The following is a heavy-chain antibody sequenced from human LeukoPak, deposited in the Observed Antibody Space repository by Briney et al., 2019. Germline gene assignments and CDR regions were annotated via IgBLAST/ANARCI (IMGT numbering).Heavy chain of an antibody. V-gene: IGHV3-64D*09. D-gene: IGHD3-10*01. Sequence: PGGSLRLSCLASGVTFSSYAMHWVRQAPGKGLEYVSTISSNGGRTYYADSVKDRFTVSRDNSKNTMYLQMSSLRDEDTAVYYCVERDPGSYNFAFDVWGQGTMVTVSS. J-gene: IGHJ3*01. CDR2: ISSNGGRT. CDR3: VERDPGSYNFAFDV. CDR1: GVTFSSYA.